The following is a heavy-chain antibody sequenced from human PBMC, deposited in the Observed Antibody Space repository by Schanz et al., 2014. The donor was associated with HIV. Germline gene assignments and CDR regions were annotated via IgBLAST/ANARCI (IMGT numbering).Heavy chain of an antibody. CDR1: GGTFSNYA. CDR2: IIPIFDTT. V-gene: IGHV1-69*06. J-gene: IGHJ4*02. CDR3: ARTYTGDWSTGAD. D-gene: IGHD2-21*02. Sequence: QVQLVQSGAEVKMPGSSVKVSCKASGGTFSNYAMTWVRQAPGQGLEWMAGIIPIFDTTNYAQKFQGRVTITADKSTSTVYMDLSSLRSEDTAVYYCARTYTGDWSTGADWGQGTLVTVSS.